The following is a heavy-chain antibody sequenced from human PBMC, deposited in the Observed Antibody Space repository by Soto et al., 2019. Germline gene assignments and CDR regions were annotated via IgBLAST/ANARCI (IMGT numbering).Heavy chain of an antibody. CDR2: INQDGSEK. CDR1: GFTFSTYW. CDR3: SRSLDS. Sequence: GGSLRLSXAASGFTFSTYWMDWVRQTPGKGLEWVANINQDGSEKNYVDSVKGRFTIYRDNAKNSLYLQMSSLTAEDSALYYCSRSLDSWGQGTLVTVSS. V-gene: IGHV3-7*01. J-gene: IGHJ4*02.